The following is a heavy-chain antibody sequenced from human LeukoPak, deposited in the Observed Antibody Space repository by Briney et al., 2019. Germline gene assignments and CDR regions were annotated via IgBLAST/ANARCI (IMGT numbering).Heavy chain of an antibody. CDR1: GYTFTGDY. J-gene: IGHJ4*02. Sequence: GSVRVSCKASGYTFTGDYMHWVRQAPGEGVEWMGWINAKRGGTNYAQKFQGRVTMTSDTSISTAYMELSRLRSDDTAVYYCARDTQYYYDSSGYYSVFDYRGQGTLGTVS. V-gene: IGHV1-2*02. CDR3: ARDTQYYYDSSGYYSVFDY. CDR2: INAKRGGT. D-gene: IGHD3-22*01.